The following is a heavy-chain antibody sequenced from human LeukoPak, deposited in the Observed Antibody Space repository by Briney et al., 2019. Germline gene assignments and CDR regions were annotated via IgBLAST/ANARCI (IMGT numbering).Heavy chain of an antibody. CDR1: GFTFSSYG. CDR3: ARVRRYYDFWSGYSSLGMDV. V-gene: IGHV3-33*01. D-gene: IGHD3-3*01. Sequence: GGSLRLSCAASGFTFSSYGMHWVRQAPGEGLEWVAVIWYDGSNKYYADSVKGRFTISRDNSKNTLYLQMNSLRAEDTAVYYCARVRRYYDFWSGYSSLGMDVWGQGTTVTVSS. J-gene: IGHJ6*02. CDR2: IWYDGSNK.